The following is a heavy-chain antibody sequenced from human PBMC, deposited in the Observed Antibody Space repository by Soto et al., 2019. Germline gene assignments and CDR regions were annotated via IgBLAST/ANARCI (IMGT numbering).Heavy chain of an antibody. D-gene: IGHD3-3*01. CDR2: IIPIFGTA. CDR3: ARGWYYDFWSGHTDYYYYGMDV. CDR1: GGTFSSYA. V-gene: IGHV1-69*06. J-gene: IGHJ6*02. Sequence: ASVKVSCKASGGTFSSYAISWVRQAPGQGLEWMGGIIPIFGTANYAQKFQGRVTITADKSTSTAYMELSSLRSEDTAAYYCARGWYYDFWSGHTDYYYYGMDVWGQGTTVTVSS.